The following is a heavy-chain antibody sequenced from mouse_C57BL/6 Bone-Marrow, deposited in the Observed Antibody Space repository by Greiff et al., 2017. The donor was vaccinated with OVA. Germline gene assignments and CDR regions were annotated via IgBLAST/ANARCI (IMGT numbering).Heavy chain of an antibody. CDR2: IYPRSGNT. CDR1: GYTFTSYG. Sequence: QVQLQQSGAELARPGASVKLSCKASGYTFTSYGISWVKQRTGQGLEWIGEIYPRSGNTYYNEKFKGKATLTADKSSSTAYMELRSLTSEDAAVYFCARSGDYGAMDFWGQGTAVTVSS. D-gene: IGHD2-4*01. V-gene: IGHV1-81*01. CDR3: ARSGDYGAMDF. J-gene: IGHJ4*01.